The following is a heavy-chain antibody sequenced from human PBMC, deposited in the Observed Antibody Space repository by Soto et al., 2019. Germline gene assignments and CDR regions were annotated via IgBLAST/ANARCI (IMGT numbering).Heavy chain of an antibody. CDR3: ARWAASTVTTSTGMDV. CDR1: GGSFSGYY. CDR2: INHSGST. V-gene: IGHV4-34*01. D-gene: IGHD4-17*01. J-gene: IGHJ6*02. Sequence: SETLSLTCAVYGGSFSGYYWSWIRQPPGKGLEWIGEINHSGSTNYNPSLKSRVTISVDTSKNQFSLKLSSVTAADTAVYYCARWAASTVTTSTGMDVWGQGTTVTVSS.